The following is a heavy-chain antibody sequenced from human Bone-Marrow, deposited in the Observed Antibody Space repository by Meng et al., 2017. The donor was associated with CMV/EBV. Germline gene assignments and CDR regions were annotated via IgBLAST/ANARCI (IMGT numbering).Heavy chain of an antibody. Sequence: GGPLLSCAASGFTFSSYAMHWVRQAPGEGLEWVAFIRYDGSDKYYADSVKGRFTISRDNSKNTLYLQMNSLRAEDSAVYYCAKDMFRYYFACWGLGTLVTVSS. CDR2: IRYDGSDK. V-gene: IGHV3-30*02. CDR1: GFTFSSYA. J-gene: IGHJ4*02. D-gene: IGHD3-10*02. CDR3: AKDMFRYYFAC.